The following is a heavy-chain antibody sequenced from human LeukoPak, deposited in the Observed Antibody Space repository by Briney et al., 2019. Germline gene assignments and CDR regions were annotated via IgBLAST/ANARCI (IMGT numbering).Heavy chain of an antibody. CDR2: ISSSSSYI. CDR1: GFTFSSYS. Sequence: GGSLRLSCAASGFTFSSYSMNWVRQAPGKGLEWVSSISSSSSYIYYADSVKGRFTISRDNAKNSLYLQMNSLRAEDTAVYYCARLWQPNYGDCLDHWGRGTLVTVTS. V-gene: IGHV3-21*01. CDR3: ARLWQPNYGDCLDH. D-gene: IGHD4-17*01. J-gene: IGHJ4*02.